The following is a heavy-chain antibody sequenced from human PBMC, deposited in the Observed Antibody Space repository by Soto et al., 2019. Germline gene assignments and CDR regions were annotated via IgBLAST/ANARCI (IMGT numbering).Heavy chain of an antibody. CDR2: INAGNGNT. Sequence: ASVKVSCKASGYTFTSYAMHWVRQAPGQRLEWMGWINAGNGNTKYSQKFQGRVTITADESTSTAYMELSSLRSEDTAVYYCGRAVAGGVYYYYGMDVWGQGTTVTVSS. J-gene: IGHJ6*02. CDR1: GYTFTSYA. V-gene: IGHV1-3*01. CDR3: GRAVAGGVYYYYGMDV. D-gene: IGHD6-19*01.